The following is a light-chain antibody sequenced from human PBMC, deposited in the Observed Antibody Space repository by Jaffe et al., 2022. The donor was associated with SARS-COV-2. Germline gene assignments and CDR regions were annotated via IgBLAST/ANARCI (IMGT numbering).Light chain of an antibody. CDR3: QQSFSTLWT. Sequence: DIQMTQSPSSLSASVGDRVTITCRASQRISTYLNWYQKKPGRAPELLIYSASSLQRGVPSRFSGSGSGTDFTLTISSLQPEDFATYFCQQSFSTLWTFGQGTKVEVK. CDR1: QRISTY. CDR2: SAS. V-gene: IGKV1-39*01. J-gene: IGKJ1*01.